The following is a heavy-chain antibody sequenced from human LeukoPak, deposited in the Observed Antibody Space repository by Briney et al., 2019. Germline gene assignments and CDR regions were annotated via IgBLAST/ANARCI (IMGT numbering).Heavy chain of an antibody. CDR3: TTRGTTVTTNYFDY. CDR2: INHSGST. D-gene: IGHD4-17*01. V-gene: IGHV4-34*03. CDR1: GGSFSGYY. J-gene: IGHJ4*02. Sequence: SGTLSLTCAVYGGSFSGYYWSWIRQPPGKGLEWIGEINHSGSTNYNPSLKSRVTISVDTSKNQFSLKLSSVTAADTAVYYCTTRGTTVTTNYFDYWGQGTLVTVSS.